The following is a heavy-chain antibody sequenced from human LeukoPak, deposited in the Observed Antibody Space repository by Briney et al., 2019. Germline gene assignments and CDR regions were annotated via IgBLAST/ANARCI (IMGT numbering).Heavy chain of an antibody. J-gene: IGHJ4*02. CDR3: ARPQLLYYFDY. Sequence: GGSLRLSCAASGFTFSSYAMHWVRQAPGKGLEWVAVISYDGSNKYYADSVKGRFTISRDNSKNTLYLQMNSLRAEDTAVYYCARPQLLYYFDYWGQGTLVTVSS. D-gene: IGHD2-2*01. CDR2: ISYDGSNK. V-gene: IGHV3-30-3*01. CDR1: GFTFSSYA.